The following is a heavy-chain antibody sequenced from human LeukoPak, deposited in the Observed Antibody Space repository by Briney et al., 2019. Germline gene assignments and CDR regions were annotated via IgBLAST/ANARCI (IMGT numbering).Heavy chain of an antibody. CDR1: GFTFSSYG. CDR2: ISYDGSNK. D-gene: IGHD5-12*01. V-gene: IGHV3-30*18. J-gene: IGHJ4*02. Sequence: GGSLRLSCAASGFTFSSYGMHWVRQAPGKGLEWVAVISYDGSNKYYADSVKGRFTISRDNSKNTLYLQMNSLRAEDTAVYYCAKDLYSGYGINFDYWGQGTLVTVSS. CDR3: AKDLYSGYGINFDY.